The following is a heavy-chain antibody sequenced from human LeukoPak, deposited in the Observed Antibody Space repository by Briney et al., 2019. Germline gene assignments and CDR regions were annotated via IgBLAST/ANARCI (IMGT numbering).Heavy chain of an antibody. D-gene: IGHD3-22*01. CDR2: IRGSGGST. CDR1: GFTFTTYC. J-gene: IGHJ4*02. Sequence: GGSLRLSGAASGFTFTTYCMSWVRQAPGKGLESVSAIRGSGGSTYYADSVKGRFTISRDDSKSTLYLQMNSLRAEDTAVYHCVTFYYDSSGSYVHYWGQGTLVTVSS. CDR3: VTFYYDSSGSYVHY. V-gene: IGHV3-23*01.